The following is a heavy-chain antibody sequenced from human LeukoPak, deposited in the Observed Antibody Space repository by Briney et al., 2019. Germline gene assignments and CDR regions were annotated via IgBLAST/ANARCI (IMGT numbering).Heavy chain of an antibody. CDR3: AKDLKGRWLPPFGEY. CDR1: GFTFSSYA. V-gene: IGHV3-23*01. D-gene: IGHD5-24*01. J-gene: IGHJ4*02. Sequence: GSLRLSCAASGFTFSSYAMSWVRQAPGKGLEWVSAISGSGGSTYYADSVKGRFTISRDNSKNTLYLQMNSLRAEDTAVYHCAKDLKGRWLPPFGEYWGQGTLVTVSS. CDR2: ISGSGGST.